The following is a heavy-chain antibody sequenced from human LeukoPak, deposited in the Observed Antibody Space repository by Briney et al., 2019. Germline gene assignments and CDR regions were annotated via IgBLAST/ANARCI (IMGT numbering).Heavy chain of an antibody. CDR2: IYYSGST. CDR1: GGSISSGGYY. Sequence: SETLSLTCTVSGGSISSGGYYWGWIRQPPGKGLEWIGSIYYSGSTYYNPSLKSRVTISVDTSKNQFSLKLSSVTAADTAVYYCARRRTMITFGGVIVTCYFDYWGQGTLVTVSS. J-gene: IGHJ4*02. CDR3: ARRRTMITFGGVIVTCYFDY. D-gene: IGHD3-16*02. V-gene: IGHV4-39*07.